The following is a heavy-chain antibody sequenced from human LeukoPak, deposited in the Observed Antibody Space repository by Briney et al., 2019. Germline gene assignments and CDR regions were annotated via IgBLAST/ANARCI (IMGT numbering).Heavy chain of an antibody. D-gene: IGHD6-25*01. CDR2: ISSDGSNK. CDR1: GSTFSRYA. J-gene: IGHJ4*02. Sequence: PGGSLRLSCAASGSTFSRYAMHWVRQAPGTGLEWVAVISSDGSNKYYADSVKGRFAISRDNSKNTLYLQMNSLRSDDTALYYCARDPHPGIAAAVGAFFDYWGQGTLVTVSS. CDR3: ARDPHPGIAAAVGAFFDY. V-gene: IGHV3-30*09.